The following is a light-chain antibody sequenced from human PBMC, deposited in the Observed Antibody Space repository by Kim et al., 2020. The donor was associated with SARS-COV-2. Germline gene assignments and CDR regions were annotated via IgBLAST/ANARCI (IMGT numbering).Light chain of an antibody. CDR3: QVWDSGPCV. V-gene: IGLV3-9*01. CDR1: NIQTLN. J-gene: IGLJ3*02. Sequence: SYELTQPLSVSVVLGQTARLTCGGNNIQTLNVHWYRQKPGQAPVLVMSKDSKQPSVIPERFSGSNSGNTATLTISTAQADDEADYYCQVWDSGPCVFGGG. CDR2: KDS.